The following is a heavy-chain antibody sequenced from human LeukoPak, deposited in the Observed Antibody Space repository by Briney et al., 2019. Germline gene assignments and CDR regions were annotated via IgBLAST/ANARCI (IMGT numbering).Heavy chain of an antibody. CDR3: ARDLVIAAAGTGY. V-gene: IGHV3-48*01. D-gene: IGHD6-13*01. J-gene: IGHJ4*02. CDR2: ISGSSGII. CDR1: GFTFNTYT. Sequence: GGSLRLSCAASGFTFNTYTMNWVRQAPGKGLEWVSYISGSSGIIDYADSVRGRFTISRDNSKNTLYLQMNSLRAEDTAVYYCARDLVIAAAGTGYWGQGTLVTVSS.